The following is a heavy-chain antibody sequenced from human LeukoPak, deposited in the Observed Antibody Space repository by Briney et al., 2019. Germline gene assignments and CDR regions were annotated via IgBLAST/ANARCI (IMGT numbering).Heavy chain of an antibody. CDR2: MNPNSGDT. CDR3: ASPTYCSSTSCYEDAFDI. Sequence: SVKVSCKASGYTFTSYDINWVRQATGQGLEWMGWMNPNSGDTGYAQNFQGRVTMTRNTSISTAYMELSSLTSEDTAVYYCASPTYCSSTSCYEDAFDIWGQGTMVTVSS. V-gene: IGHV1-8*01. J-gene: IGHJ3*02. CDR1: GYTFTSYD. D-gene: IGHD2-2*01.